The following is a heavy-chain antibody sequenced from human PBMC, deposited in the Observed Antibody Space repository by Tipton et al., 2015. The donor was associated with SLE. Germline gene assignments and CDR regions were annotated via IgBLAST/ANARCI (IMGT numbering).Heavy chain of an antibody. CDR2: IYYSGST. Sequence: GLVKPSETLSLTCTVSGGSISSSSYYWGWIRQPPGKGLEWIGSIYYSGSTYYNPSLKSRVTISVDTSKNQFSLKLSSVTAAGTAGYYCARLPIASSFAFDTRGKGPMATVPS. J-gene: IGHJ3*02. CDR1: GGSISSSSYY. D-gene: IGHD6-13*01. CDR3: ARLPIASSFAFDT. V-gene: IGHV4-39*01.